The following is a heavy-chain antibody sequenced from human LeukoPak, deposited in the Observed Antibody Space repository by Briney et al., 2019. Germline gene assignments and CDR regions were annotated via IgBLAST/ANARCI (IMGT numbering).Heavy chain of an antibody. CDR2: ISTSSNTI. CDR3: ARDPYSGYDNWFDP. V-gene: IGHV3-11*04. D-gene: IGHD5-12*01. CDR1: GFNFSDYC. Sequence: GGSLRLSCEASGFNFSDYCMSWIRQAPGKGLEWLSYISTSSNTIYYAESVKGRFTISRDNAKNSLYLQMNSLRAEDTAVYYCARDPYSGYDNWFDPWGQGTLVTVSS. J-gene: IGHJ5*02.